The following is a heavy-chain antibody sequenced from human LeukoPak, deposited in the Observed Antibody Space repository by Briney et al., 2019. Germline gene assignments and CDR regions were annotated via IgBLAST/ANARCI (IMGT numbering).Heavy chain of an antibody. V-gene: IGHV4-34*01. CDR3: ARGGTPGSWFDP. CDR1: GGSFSGYY. CDR2: INHSGST. Sequence: SETLSLTCAVYGGSFSGYYWSWIRQPPGKGLEWIGEINHSGSTNYNPPLKSRVTISVDTSKNQFSLKLSSVTAADTAVYECARGGTPGSWFDPWGQGTLVTVSS. D-gene: IGHD1-1*01. J-gene: IGHJ5*02.